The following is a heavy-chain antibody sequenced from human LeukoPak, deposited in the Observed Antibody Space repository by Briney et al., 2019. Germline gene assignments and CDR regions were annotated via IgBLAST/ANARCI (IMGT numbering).Heavy chain of an antibody. Sequence: GGSLRLSCAASGFTFSSYSMNWVRQAPGKGLEWVSYISSSSSTIYYADSVKGRFTISRDNAKNSLYLQMNSLRAEDTAVYYCARSGGSFGVVTIYGGEDYWGQGTLVTVSS. D-gene: IGHD3-3*01. J-gene: IGHJ4*02. CDR3: ARSGGSFGVVTIYGGEDY. CDR2: ISSSSSTI. CDR1: GFTFSSYS. V-gene: IGHV3-48*01.